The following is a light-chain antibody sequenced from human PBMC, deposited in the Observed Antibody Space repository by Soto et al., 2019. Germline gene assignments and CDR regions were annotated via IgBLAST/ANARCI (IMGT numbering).Light chain of an antibody. J-gene: IGKJ1*01. V-gene: IGKV1-39*01. CDR1: QSIRKY. Sequence: DIQMTQSPSSLSASVGDRVIITCRASQSIRKYLNWYQHKPGKVPTLLIYAASSLQSGVPSRFSGSGSGTEFTLTITSLQPEDFATYYCQQSGDTPPWTCGQGTKVEIK. CDR2: AAS. CDR3: QQSGDTPPWT.